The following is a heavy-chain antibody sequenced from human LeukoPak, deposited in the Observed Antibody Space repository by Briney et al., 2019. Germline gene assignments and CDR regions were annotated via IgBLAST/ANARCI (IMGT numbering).Heavy chain of an antibody. CDR3: ARGTKERITYAFDI. J-gene: IGHJ3*02. CDR1: GFTFSSYS. CDR2: ISSSSSYI. D-gene: IGHD3-10*01. Sequence: KPGGSLRLSCVASGFTFSSYSMNWVRQAPGKGLEWVSSISSSSSYIYYADSVKGRFTISRDNAKNSLYLQMNSLGAEDTAVYYCARGTKERITYAFDIWGQGTMVTVSS. V-gene: IGHV3-21*01.